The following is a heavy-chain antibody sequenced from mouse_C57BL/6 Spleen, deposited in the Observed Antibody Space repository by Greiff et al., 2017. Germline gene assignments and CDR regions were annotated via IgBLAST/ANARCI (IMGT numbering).Heavy chain of an antibody. V-gene: IGHV1-69*01. J-gene: IGHJ4*01. CDR2: IDPSDSYT. D-gene: IGHD2-4*01. Sequence: QVQLQQPGAELVMPGASVKLSCKASGYTFTSYWMHWVKQRPGQGLEWIGEIDPSDSYTNYNQKFKGKSTLTVDKSSSTAYMQLSSLTSEDSAVYYCAIYYDYDCAMDYWGQGTSVTVAS. CDR1: GYTFTSYW. CDR3: AIYYDYDCAMDY.